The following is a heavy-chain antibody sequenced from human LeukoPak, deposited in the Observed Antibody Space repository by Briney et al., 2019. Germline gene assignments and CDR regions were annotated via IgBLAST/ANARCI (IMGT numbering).Heavy chain of an antibody. D-gene: IGHD1-26*01. CDR3: VRRQWELQYFDL. V-gene: IGHV4-59*01. CDR2: IYYSRTT. Sequence: PSETLSLTCTVSGGSITNYYWSWIRQPPGKGLEWIGYIYYSRTTEYNPSLKSRVTISADTSKNQFSLKLNSVTAADTAVYYCVRRQWELQYFDLWGRGTLVAVSS. J-gene: IGHJ2*01. CDR1: GGSITNYY.